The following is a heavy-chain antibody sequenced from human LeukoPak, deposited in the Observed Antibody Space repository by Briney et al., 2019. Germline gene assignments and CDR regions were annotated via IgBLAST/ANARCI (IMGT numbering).Heavy chain of an antibody. D-gene: IGHD2-15*01. CDR2: IKQDGSEK. J-gene: IGHJ4*02. Sequence: PGGSLRLSCAASGFTFISYAMSWVRQAPGKGLEWVANIKQDGSEKYYVDSVKGRFTISRDNAKNSLYLQMNSLRAEDTAVYYCARDVNVVVHWDYWGQGTLVTVSS. V-gene: IGHV3-7*03. CDR1: GFTFISYA. CDR3: ARDVNVVVHWDY.